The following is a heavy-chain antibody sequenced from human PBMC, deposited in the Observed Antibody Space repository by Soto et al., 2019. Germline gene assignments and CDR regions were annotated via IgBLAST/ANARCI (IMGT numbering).Heavy chain of an antibody. CDR1: GGTFSSYA. V-gene: IGHV1-69*01. CDR3: ARGPAPINWNYEGDYYYYGMDV. CDR2: IIPIFGTA. Sequence: QVQLVQSGAEVKKPGSSVKVSCKASGGTFSSYAISWVRQAPGQGLEWMGGIIPIFGTANYAQKFHGRVTITADESTSTAYMELSSLRSEDTAVYYCARGPAPINWNYEGDYYYYGMDVWGQGTTVTVSS. D-gene: IGHD1-7*01. J-gene: IGHJ6*02.